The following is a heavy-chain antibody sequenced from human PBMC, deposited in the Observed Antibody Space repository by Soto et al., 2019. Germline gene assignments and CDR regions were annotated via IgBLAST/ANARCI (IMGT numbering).Heavy chain of an antibody. D-gene: IGHD1-1*01. V-gene: IGHV1-24*01. CDR2: FDPEDGET. Sequence: QVQLVQSGAEVKKPGASVKVSCKVSGYTLTDLSMHWVRQAPGKGLEWMGGFDPEDGETIYAQKFQGRVTMTEDTVTDTAYMELSSLGSEDTVVYYCATRDGHNLNYYYYGMDVWGQGTAVTVSS. CDR1: GYTLTDLS. CDR3: ATRDGHNLNYYYYGMDV. J-gene: IGHJ6*02.